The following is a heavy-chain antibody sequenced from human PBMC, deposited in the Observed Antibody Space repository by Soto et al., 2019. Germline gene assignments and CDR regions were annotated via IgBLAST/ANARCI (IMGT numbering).Heavy chain of an antibody. V-gene: IGHV3-30-3*01. J-gene: IGHJ6*02. Sequence: QVPLVASGGGVVQPGRSLRLSCAASGFTCSSYAMHWVLQAPGQGLEWVAARSYFGGRTVHLDSVEGRFTISRDNSKNALYMDMNSLRVEDTAVYYCVRGDREDIAVGIGVRPGEYAMDVWGHGTTFTVAS. CDR2: RSYFGGRT. CDR3: VRGDREDIAVGIGVRPGEYAMDV. D-gene: IGHD2-15*01. CDR1: GFTCSSYA.